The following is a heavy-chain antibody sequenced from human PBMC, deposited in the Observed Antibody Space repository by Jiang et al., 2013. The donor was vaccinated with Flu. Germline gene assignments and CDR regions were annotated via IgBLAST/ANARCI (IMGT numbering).Heavy chain of an antibody. CDR2: IYYSGTT. Sequence: PGLVKPSETLSLTCTVSGGSISSYHWSWIRQPPGKGLEWIGYIYYSGTTNYNPSLKSRVTISVDTSKNQFSLKLSSVTAADTAVYYCARDASAGYNWFDPWGQGTLVTVSS. CDR3: ARDASAGYNWFDP. CDR1: GGSISSYH. J-gene: IGHJ5*02. V-gene: IGHV4-59*01. D-gene: IGHD1-26*01.